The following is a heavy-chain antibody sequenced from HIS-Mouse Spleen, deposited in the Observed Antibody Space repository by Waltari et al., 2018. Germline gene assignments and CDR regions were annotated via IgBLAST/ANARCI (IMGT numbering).Heavy chain of an antibody. V-gene: IGHV4-34*01. J-gene: IGHJ3*02. CDR1: GGSFSGYY. D-gene: IGHD1-1*01. Sequence: QVQLQQWGAGLLKPSETLSLTCAVYGGSFSGYYWSWIRPPPGKGLEWIGEINHSGSTNYTPSLKRRVTISVDTSKDQFSLKLRSVTAADTAVYYCARGRFHSWNDAFDIWGQGTMVTVSS. CDR3: ARGRFHSWNDAFDI. CDR2: INHSGST.